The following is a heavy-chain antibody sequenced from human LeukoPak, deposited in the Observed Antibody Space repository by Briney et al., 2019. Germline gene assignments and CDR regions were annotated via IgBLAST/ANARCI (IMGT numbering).Heavy chain of an antibody. D-gene: IGHD4-23*01. Sequence: PGGSLSLSCAASGFTFSSYSMNWVRQAPGKGLEWVSSISSSSSYIYYADSVKGRFTISRDNAKNSLYLQMNSLRAEDTALYYCARDDGGAFDIWGQGTMVTVSS. V-gene: IGHV3-21*04. CDR2: ISSSSSYI. CDR3: ARDDGGAFDI. J-gene: IGHJ3*02. CDR1: GFTFSSYS.